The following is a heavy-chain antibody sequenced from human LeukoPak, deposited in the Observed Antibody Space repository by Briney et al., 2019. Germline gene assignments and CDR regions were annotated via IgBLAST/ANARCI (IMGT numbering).Heavy chain of an antibody. Sequence: SETLSLTCTVSGGSISSSSYYWGWIRQPPGKGLEWIGSIYYSGSTYYNPSLKSRVTISVDTSRDQFSLKLSSVTAADTAVYYCARLVQHYDILTGYSSQAFDPWGQVTLVTVSS. V-gene: IGHV4-39*07. CDR1: GGSISSSSYY. D-gene: IGHD3-9*01. CDR3: ARLVQHYDILTGYSSQAFDP. J-gene: IGHJ5*02. CDR2: IYYSGST.